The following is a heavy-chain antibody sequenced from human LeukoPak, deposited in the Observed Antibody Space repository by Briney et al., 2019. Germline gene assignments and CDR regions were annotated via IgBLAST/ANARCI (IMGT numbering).Heavy chain of an antibody. CDR1: GGSFSGYY. J-gene: IGHJ4*02. CDR2: INHSGST. V-gene: IGHV4-34*01. D-gene: IGHD6-19*01. CDR3: ARTGPPQWLIDY. Sequence: SETLSLTCAVYGGSFSGYYWSWIRQPPGKGLEWIGEINHSGSTNYNPSLKSRVTISVDTSKYQFSLKLSSVTAADTAVYYCARTGPPQWLIDYWGQGTLVTVSS.